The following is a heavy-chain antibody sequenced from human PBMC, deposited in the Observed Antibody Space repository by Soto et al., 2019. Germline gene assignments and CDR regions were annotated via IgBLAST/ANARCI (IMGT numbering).Heavy chain of an antibody. Sequence: QVQLVQSGAEVKKPGASVKVSCKASGNTFTNYGISWVRQAPGQGLEWMGWISTNSGHTDYAQNLRGRVTMTTDTSTTTAYMEPRSLRSDDTAVYYCAREEYRQLDHWGQGTLVTVSS. D-gene: IGHD3-16*02. V-gene: IGHV1-18*04. J-gene: IGHJ5*02. CDR1: GNTFTNYG. CDR3: AREEYRQLDH. CDR2: ISTNSGHT.